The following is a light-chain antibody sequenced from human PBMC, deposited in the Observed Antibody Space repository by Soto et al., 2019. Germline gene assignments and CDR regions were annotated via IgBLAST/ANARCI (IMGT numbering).Light chain of an antibody. CDR3: HKDNSAPFT. Sequence: DIQMTQSPSSLSASVGDRVTITCRASQGSSNYLAWYQQKPVKVPKLLIYAASTLQSGVPSRFSCSGSGTDFTLTISSLQPEDVSTYYCHKDNSAPFTFGGGTKVEIK. CDR1: QGSSNY. V-gene: IGKV1-27*01. CDR2: AAS. J-gene: IGKJ4*01.